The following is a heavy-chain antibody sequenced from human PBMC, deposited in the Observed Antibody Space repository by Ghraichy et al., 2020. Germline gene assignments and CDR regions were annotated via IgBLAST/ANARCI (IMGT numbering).Heavy chain of an antibody. V-gene: IGHV4-59*01. CDR1: GGSLSRYY. J-gene: IGHJ3*02. Sequence: SETLSLTCTVSGGSLSRYYWSWILQPPGKGLEWIGYIYYSESTNYTPSLKSRVRISVDTSKNQFSLKLSAVTAADTATYYCARHRGSGWPDAFDIWGPGTMVGVSS. D-gene: IGHD6-19*01. CDR3: ARHRGSGWPDAFDI. CDR2: IYYSEST.